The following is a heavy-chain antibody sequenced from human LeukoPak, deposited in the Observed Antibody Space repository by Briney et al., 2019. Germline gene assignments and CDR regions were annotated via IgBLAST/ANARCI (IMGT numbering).Heavy chain of an antibody. Sequence: SQTLSLTCTVSGGSISSGSYYWRWIRQPAGKGLEWIGRIYTSGSTNYNPSLKSRVTIPVDTSKNQFSLKLSSVTAADTAVYYCARVWDGYCSGGSCSDSNWFDPWGQGTLVTVSS. J-gene: IGHJ5*02. V-gene: IGHV4-61*02. CDR3: ARVWDGYCSGGSCSDSNWFDP. CDR1: GGSISSGSYY. CDR2: IYTSGST. D-gene: IGHD2-15*01.